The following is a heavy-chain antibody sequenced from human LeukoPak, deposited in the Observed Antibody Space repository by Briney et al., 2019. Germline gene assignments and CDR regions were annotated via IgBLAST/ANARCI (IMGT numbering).Heavy chain of an antibody. CDR1: GYTFIGYY. V-gene: IGHV1-2*04. CDR3: ARGSNHPGGNAAYYSGSGRWFDP. Sequence: GASVKVSCKASGYTFIGYYMHWVRQAPGQGLEWMGWINPNSGATTYAQKFQGWVSMTRDTSINTVYMDMSSLKSDDTAVYFCARGSNHPGGNAAYYSGSGRWFDPWGQGTLVTVSS. J-gene: IGHJ5*02. D-gene: IGHD3-10*01. CDR2: INPNSGAT.